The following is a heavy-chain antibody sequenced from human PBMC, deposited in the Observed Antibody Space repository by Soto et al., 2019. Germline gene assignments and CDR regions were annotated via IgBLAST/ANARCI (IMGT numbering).Heavy chain of an antibody. D-gene: IGHD3-10*01. Sequence: PSVTLSLTCTVSGGSISSYYWSWIRQPPGKGLEWIGYIYYSGSTNYNPSLKSRVTISVDTSKNQFSLKLSSVTAADTAVYYCARDGGSGSLYYYYYMDVWGKGTTVTVSS. CDR3: ARDGGSGSLYYYYYMDV. V-gene: IGHV4-59*01. CDR2: IYYSGST. CDR1: GGSISSYY. J-gene: IGHJ6*03.